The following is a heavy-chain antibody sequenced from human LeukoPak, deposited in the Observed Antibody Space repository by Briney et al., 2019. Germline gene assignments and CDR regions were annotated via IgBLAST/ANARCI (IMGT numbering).Heavy chain of an antibody. CDR3: ARSMSYYYDSSGYYPDVNYFDY. CDR2: INPNSGGT. CDR1: GYTFTGYY. V-gene: IGHV1-2*02. J-gene: IGHJ4*02. Sequence: VASVKVSCKASGYTFTGYYMHWVRQAPGQGLEWMGWINPNSGGTNYAQKFQGRVTMTRDTSISTAYMELSRLRSDDTAVYHCARSMSYYYDSSGYYPDVNYFDYWGQGTLVTVSS. D-gene: IGHD3-22*01.